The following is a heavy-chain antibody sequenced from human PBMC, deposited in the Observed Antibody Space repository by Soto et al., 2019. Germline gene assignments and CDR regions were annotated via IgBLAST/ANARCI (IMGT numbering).Heavy chain of an antibody. CDR2: IYYSGNT. D-gene: IGHD1-26*01. CDR1: GGSISSSSYY. V-gene: IGHV4-39*01. CDR3: ARTPTTKIPSNWFDP. Sequence: QQQLQESGPGLVKPSETLSLTCTVSGGSISSSSYYWAWIRQPPGKGLEWIGTIYYSGNTYFNPSLKSRVTISVDTSKNEFSLKLRYVTAADTAVYYCARTPTTKIPSNWFDPWGQGTLVTVSS. J-gene: IGHJ5*02.